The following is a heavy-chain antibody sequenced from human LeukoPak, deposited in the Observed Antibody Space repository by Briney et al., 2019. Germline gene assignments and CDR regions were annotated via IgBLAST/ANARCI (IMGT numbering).Heavy chain of an antibody. J-gene: IGHJ4*02. V-gene: IGHV1-24*01. CDR3: ATGGGSGYYYAFDY. Sequence: SVKVSCKVSGYTLTELSMHWVRQAPGKGLEWMGGFDPEDGETIYAQKFQGRVTMTEDTSTDTAYMELSSLRSEDTAVYYCATGGGSGYYYAFDYWGQGTLVTVSS. CDR1: GYTLTELS. CDR2: FDPEDGET. D-gene: IGHD3-22*01.